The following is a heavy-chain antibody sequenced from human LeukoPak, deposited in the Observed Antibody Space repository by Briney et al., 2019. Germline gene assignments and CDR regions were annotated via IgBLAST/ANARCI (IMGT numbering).Heavy chain of an antibody. J-gene: IGHJ4*02. Sequence: GGSLRLSCAASRFTFSSYWMHWVRQAPGKGLVWVSRINSDGSSTSYADSVKGRFTISRDNAKNTLYLQMNSLRAEDTAVYYCARAPYIVPTDYWGQGTLVTVSS. CDR3: ARAPYIVPTDY. D-gene: IGHD5-12*01. CDR1: RFTFSSYW. V-gene: IGHV3-74*01. CDR2: INSDGSST.